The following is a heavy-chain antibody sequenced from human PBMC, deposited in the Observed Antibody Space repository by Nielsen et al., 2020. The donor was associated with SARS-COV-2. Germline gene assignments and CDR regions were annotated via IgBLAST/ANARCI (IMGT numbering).Heavy chain of an antibody. J-gene: IGHJ4*02. CDR2: IIPILGIA. Sequence: SVKVSCKASGYTFTSYGISWVRQAPGQGLEWMGRIIPILGIANYAQKFQGRVTITADKSTSTAYMELSSLRSEDTAVYYCARRSIAAAGPAEYYFDYWGQGTLVTVSS. V-gene: IGHV1-69*04. CDR1: GYTFTSYG. D-gene: IGHD6-13*01. CDR3: ARRSIAAAGPAEYYFDY.